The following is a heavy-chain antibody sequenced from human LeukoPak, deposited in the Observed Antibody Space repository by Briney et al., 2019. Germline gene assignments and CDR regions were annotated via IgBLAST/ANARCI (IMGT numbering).Heavy chain of an antibody. V-gene: IGHV4-34*01. D-gene: IGHD1-14*01. CDR2: INHSGTT. J-gene: IGHJ6*03. CDR3: ARGRNWQTFYHYCMDV. CDR1: GGHFSGYF. Sequence: PSETLSLTCGVSGGHFSGYFWTWVRQSPGKGLERRGEINHSGTTIYNPSFKSRVTISIDPSKHHVALNMRSVTAADTAVYYCARGRNWQTFYHYCMDVWGNGTTVTVSS.